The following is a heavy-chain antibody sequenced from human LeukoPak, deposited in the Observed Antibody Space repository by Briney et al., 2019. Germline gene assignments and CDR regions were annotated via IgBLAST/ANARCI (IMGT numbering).Heavy chain of an antibody. CDR3: ARDGGYYYVDY. Sequence: ASVKVSCKASGGTFSSYAISWVRQAPGQGLEWMGRIIPILGIANYAQKFQGRVTITADKSTSTAYMELSSLRSEGTAVYYCARDGGYYYVDYWGQGTLVTVSS. CDR2: IIPILGIA. J-gene: IGHJ4*02. D-gene: IGHD3-10*01. CDR1: GGTFSSYA. V-gene: IGHV1-69*04.